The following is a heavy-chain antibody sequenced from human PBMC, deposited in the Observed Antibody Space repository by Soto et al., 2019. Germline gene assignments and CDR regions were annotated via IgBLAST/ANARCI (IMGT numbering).Heavy chain of an antibody. CDR2: IIPMFGTA. J-gene: IGHJ6*02. Sequence: QVQLVQSGAEVKKPGSSVKVSCKTSGGSFSNYAISWVRQAPGQGLEWMGAIIPMFGTANYAQMFQGRVTITADESTNTASMEVSNVRSEDSAVYYCARGSTVTREYFYGIDVWGQGTTVTVSS. CDR3: ARGSTVTREYFYGIDV. CDR1: GGSFSNYA. D-gene: IGHD2-21*02. V-gene: IGHV1-69*01.